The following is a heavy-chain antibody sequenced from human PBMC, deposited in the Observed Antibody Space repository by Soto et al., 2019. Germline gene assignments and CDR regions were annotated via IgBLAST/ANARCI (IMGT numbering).Heavy chain of an antibody. Sequence: PSETLSLTCTVSGGSISSYYWSWIRQPPGKGLEWIGYIYYSGSTNYNPSLKSRVTISVDTSKNQFSLKLSSVTAADTAVYYRARASIAARVYYGMDVWGQGTTVTVSS. CDR3: ARASIAARVYYGMDV. J-gene: IGHJ6*02. D-gene: IGHD6-6*01. V-gene: IGHV4-59*01. CDR2: IYYSGST. CDR1: GGSISSYY.